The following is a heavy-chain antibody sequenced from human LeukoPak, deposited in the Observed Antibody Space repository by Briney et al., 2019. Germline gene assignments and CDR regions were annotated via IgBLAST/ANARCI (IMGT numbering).Heavy chain of an antibody. CDR3: ARVPRHANNWNDHYYYYYYMDV. Sequence: SVKVSCKASGGTFSSYAISWVRQAPGQGLEWMGGIIRIFGTANYAQKFQGRVTITADESTSTAYMELSSLRSEDTAVYYCARVPRHANNWNDHYYYYYYMDVWGKGTTVTISS. CDR2: IIRIFGTA. CDR1: GGTFSSYA. J-gene: IGHJ6*03. D-gene: IGHD1-20*01. V-gene: IGHV1-69*13.